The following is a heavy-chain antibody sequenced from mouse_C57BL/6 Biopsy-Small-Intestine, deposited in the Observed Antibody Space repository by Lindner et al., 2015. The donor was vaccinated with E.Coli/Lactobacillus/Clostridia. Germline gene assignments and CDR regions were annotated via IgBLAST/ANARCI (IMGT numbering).Heavy chain of an antibody. CDR2: INPNSGGT. CDR3: ATFRRGY. CDR1: GYTFTDYY. V-gene: IGHV1-72*04. J-gene: IGHJ4*01. Sequence: SVKVSCKASGYTFTDYYLHWVRQAPGQGLEWMGWINPNSGGTKYAQNFQGRVTMTRDSSISTAYMELSSLASDDTAVYYCATFRRGYWGQGTLVTVSS.